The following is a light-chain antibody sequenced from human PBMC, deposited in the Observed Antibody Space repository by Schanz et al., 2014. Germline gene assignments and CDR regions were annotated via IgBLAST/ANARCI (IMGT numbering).Light chain of an antibody. Sequence: QSALTQPPSVSGSPGQSVTISCTGTSSDVGSYNRVSWFQQPPGTVPKLMIYEVSNRPSGVPDRFSGSKSGNTASLTVSGLQAEDEADYYCSSYGGSHNYVFGTGTKLTVL. CDR2: EVS. CDR3: SSYGGSHNYV. V-gene: IGLV2-18*02. J-gene: IGLJ1*01. CDR1: SSDVGSYNR.